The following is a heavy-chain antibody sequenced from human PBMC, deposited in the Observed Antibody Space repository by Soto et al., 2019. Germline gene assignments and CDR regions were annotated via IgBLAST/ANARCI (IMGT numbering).Heavy chain of an antibody. CDR3: AKSIAARPYDY. J-gene: IGHJ4*02. D-gene: IGHD6-6*01. V-gene: IGHV3-23*01. CDR1: GFTFSSCA. CDR2: ISGHGGNT. Sequence: EVQLLESGGGLVQPGGSLRLSCAASGFTFSSCAMSWVRQAPGKGLEWVSAISGHGGNTYYADSVKGRFTVSRDNSENTLDLHMNSLRHEDTAVYYCAKSIAARPYDYWSQGTLVTVSS.